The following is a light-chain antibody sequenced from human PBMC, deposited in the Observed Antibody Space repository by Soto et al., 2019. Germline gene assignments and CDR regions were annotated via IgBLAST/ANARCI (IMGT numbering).Light chain of an antibody. CDR2: DVS. J-gene: IGLJ1*01. V-gene: IGLV2-11*01. Sequence: QSALTQPRSVSGSPGQSVTISCTGTSRDVGGYDFVSWFQHHPGKPPKLIMYDVSKRPSGVPDRFSGSKSGNTASLTISGLQAEDEADYYCCSYAGSYTFVFGTGTKLTVL. CDR1: SRDVGGYDF. CDR3: CSYAGSYTFV.